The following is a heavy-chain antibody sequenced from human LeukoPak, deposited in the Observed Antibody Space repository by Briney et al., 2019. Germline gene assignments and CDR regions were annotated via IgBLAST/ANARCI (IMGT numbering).Heavy chain of an antibody. CDR1: GYTFTGYY. Sequence: ASVKVSCKASGYTFTGYYMHWVRQAPGQGLEWMGWINTNTGNPTYAQGFTGRFVFSLDTSVSTAYLQISSLKAEDTAVYYCARVEHSSSWAYYYYYMDVWGKGTTVTVSS. J-gene: IGHJ6*03. D-gene: IGHD6-13*01. CDR3: ARVEHSSSWAYYYYYMDV. CDR2: INTNTGNP. V-gene: IGHV7-4-1*02.